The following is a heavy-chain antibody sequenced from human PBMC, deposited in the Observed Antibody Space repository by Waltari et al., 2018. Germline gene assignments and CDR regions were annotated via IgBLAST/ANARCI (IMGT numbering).Heavy chain of an antibody. D-gene: IGHD5-18*01. V-gene: IGHV3-9*01. CDR2: ISWNRGSI. J-gene: IGHJ4*02. CDR1: GFTFDDYA. CDR3: AKRGYSEYYFDY. Sequence: EVQLVESGGGLVQPGRSLRLSCAASGFTFDDYAMHWVRQAPGKGLEWCSGISWNRGSIGYAYSVKGRFTISRDNAKNSLYLQMNSLRAEDTALYYCAKRGYSEYYFDYWGQGTLVTVSS.